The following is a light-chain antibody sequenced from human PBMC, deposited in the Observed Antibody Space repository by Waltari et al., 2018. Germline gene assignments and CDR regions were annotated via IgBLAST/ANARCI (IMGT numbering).Light chain of an antibody. CDR1: QSISTY. CDR2: GAS. J-gene: IGKJ4*01. V-gene: IGKV1-39*01. Sequence: DIQLTQSPSSLSASVGDRVTIPCRASQSISTYLNWYHQKSGKAPNPLIHGASSLHSGFPSRFSGSGSGTDFTLSISSLQPEDFATYYCQQSYTTPLTFGGGTQVKIK. CDR3: QQSYTTPLT.